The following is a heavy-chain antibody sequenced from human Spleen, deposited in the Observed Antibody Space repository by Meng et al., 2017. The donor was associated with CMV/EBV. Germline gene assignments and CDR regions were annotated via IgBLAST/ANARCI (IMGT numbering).Heavy chain of an antibody. CDR2: VCYNGST. D-gene: IGHD5/OR15-5a*01. Sequence: FSGCCFTWSDYSLGWLRQAPGKGLEWISCVCYNGSTFYYPYFKSRVSTSAGTSTNPFLLMQSSVLGADTAAFYYSRGFHSLYDFGYWGQGTLVTVSS. V-gene: IGHV4-39*06. J-gene: IGHJ4*02. CDR1: GCCFTWSDYS. CDR3: SRGFHSLYDFGY.